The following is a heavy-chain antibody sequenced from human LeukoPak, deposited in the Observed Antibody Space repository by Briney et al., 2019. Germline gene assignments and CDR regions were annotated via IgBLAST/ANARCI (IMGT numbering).Heavy chain of an antibody. CDR2: IYYSGST. V-gene: IGHV4-59*01. J-gene: IGHJ4*02. CDR1: GGSISSYY. CDR3: ARSFDY. Sequence: SETLSLTCTVAGGSISSYYWSWIRQPPGKGLGWIGYIYYSGSTTYNTSLNSRVTISVDTSKNQFSLKLSSVTAADTAVYYCARSFDYWGQGTLVTVSS.